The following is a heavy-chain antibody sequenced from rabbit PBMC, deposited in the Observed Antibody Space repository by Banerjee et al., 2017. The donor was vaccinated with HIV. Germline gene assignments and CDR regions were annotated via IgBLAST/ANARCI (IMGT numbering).Heavy chain of an antibody. Sequence: QQLEEAGGGLVKPGASLTLTCTASGFSFSSGYYMYWVRQAPGKGLEWIACIYAGSGSAYYASWAKGRFTISKTSSTTVTLQMTSLTAADTATYFCAREVAGTEPFDLWGPGTLVTVS. CDR3: AREVAGTEPFDL. J-gene: IGHJ4*01. CDR2: IYAGSGSA. CDR1: GFSFSSGYY. D-gene: IGHD4-1*01. V-gene: IGHV1S40*01.